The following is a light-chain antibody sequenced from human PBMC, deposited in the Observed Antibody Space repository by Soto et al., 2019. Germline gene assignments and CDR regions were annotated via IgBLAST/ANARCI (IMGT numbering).Light chain of an antibody. Sequence: ELVLTQSPGTLSLSPGARATLSCRASQSVSNNYLAWYQQKPGQAPRLLIYGASNRATGIPDRLIVIGSGTEFTLTISRLEPEDFAVDDCQRYGSSGTFGQGTKVDIK. V-gene: IGKV3-20*01. CDR3: QRYGSSGT. CDR1: QSVSNNY. CDR2: GAS. J-gene: IGKJ1*01.